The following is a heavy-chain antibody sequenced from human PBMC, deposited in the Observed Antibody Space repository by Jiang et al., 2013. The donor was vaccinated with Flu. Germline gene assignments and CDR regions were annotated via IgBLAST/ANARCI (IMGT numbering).Heavy chain of an antibody. CDR2: VYYTGST. CDR3: ARHFDHTRLDS. V-gene: IGHV4-39*01. Sequence: KPSETLSLTCSVSGDSMSTNDIYWAWIRQPPGKGLEWIGSVYYTGSTYYNPSLKSRVTLSVDTSKNQFTLELRSVIAADTAIYFCARHFDHTRLDSWAQGTLVAVSS. J-gene: IGHJ5*01. D-gene: IGHD3-9*01. CDR1: GDSMSTNDIY.